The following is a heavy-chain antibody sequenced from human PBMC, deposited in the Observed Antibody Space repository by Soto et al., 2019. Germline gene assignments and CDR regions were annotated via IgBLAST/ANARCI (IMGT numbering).Heavy chain of an antibody. CDR1: GFTFSSYA. CDR3: AKGIEGLWSISPMDV. Sequence: GGSLRLSCAASGFTFSSYAMSWVRQAPGKGLEWVSAISGSGGSTYYADSVKGRFTISRDNSKNTLYLQMNSLRAEDMAVYYCAKGIEGLWSISPMDVWGKGTTVTVSS. V-gene: IGHV3-23*01. J-gene: IGHJ6*03. CDR2: ISGSGGST. D-gene: IGHD3-3*01.